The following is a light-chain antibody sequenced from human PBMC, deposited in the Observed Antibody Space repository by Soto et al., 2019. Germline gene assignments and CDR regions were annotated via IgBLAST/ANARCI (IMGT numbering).Light chain of an antibody. Sequence: DIQLTQSPSSLSASVGDRVTITCRASQGIYTFLAWFQQKPGKAPKPLIYAASSLQSGVSSRFSGSGSGRDFTLTISSLQPEDSATYYCQQYSVSPTIFGQGTRLEIK. CDR3: QQYSVSPTI. J-gene: IGKJ5*01. V-gene: IGKV1-16*01. CDR2: AAS. CDR1: QGIYTF.